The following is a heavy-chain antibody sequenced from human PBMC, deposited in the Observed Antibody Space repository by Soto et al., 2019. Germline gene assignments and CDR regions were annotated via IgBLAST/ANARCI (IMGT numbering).Heavy chain of an antibody. Sequence: EVQLVESGGGLVQPGGSLRLSCAASGFTVSSNYMSWVRQAPGKGLEWVSVIYSGGSTYYADSVKGRFTISRDNSKNTLYLQMNSLRAEDTAVYYCASISYYFWSGYYRADAFDIWGQGTMVTVSS. J-gene: IGHJ3*02. CDR3: ASISYYFWSGYYRADAFDI. V-gene: IGHV3-66*01. D-gene: IGHD3-3*01. CDR2: IYSGGST. CDR1: GFTVSSNY.